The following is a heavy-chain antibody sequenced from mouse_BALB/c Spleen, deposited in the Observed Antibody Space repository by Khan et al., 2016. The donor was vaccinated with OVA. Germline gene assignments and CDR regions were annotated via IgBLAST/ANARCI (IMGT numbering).Heavy chain of an antibody. CDR3: ARNYDYDEGLAY. D-gene: IGHD2-4*01. Sequence: QVQLKQSGPGLVQPSQSLSITCTVSGFSLTNYGVHWVRQSPGNGLEWLGVIWSGGSTDYNAAFISRLSISKDNSKSQVFFKMNSLQPNDSTIYYCARNYDYDEGLAYWGQGTLVTVSA. CDR2: IWSGGST. V-gene: IGHV2-2*02. CDR1: GFSLTNYG. J-gene: IGHJ3*01.